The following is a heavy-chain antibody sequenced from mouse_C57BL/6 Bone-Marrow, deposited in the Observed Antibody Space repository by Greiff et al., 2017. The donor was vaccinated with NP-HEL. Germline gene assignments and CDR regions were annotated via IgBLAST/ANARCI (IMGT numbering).Heavy chain of an antibody. V-gene: IGHV1-81*01. Sequence: QVQLQQSVAELVRPGASVKLSCTASGFNIKNTYMHWVKQRPEQGLEWIGEIYPRSGNTYYNEKFKGKATLTADKSSSTAYMELRSLTSEDSAVYFCARSLLRFAYWGQGTLVTVSA. J-gene: IGHJ3*01. D-gene: IGHD1-2*01. CDR3: ARSLLRFAY. CDR2: IYPRSGNT. CDR1: GFNIKNTY.